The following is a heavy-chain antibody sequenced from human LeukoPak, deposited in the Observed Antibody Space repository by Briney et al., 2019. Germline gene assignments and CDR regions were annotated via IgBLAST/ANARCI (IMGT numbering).Heavy chain of an antibody. V-gene: IGHV4-59*01. J-gene: IGHJ4*02. CDR3: ARSRYDSTLGY. D-gene: IGHD3-3*01. Sequence: SETLSLTCTVSGGSISSYYWSWIRQPPGKGLEWIGYIYYSGSTNYNPSLKSRVTISVDTSKNQFSLKLSSVTAADTAVYYCARSRYDSTLGYWGQGTLVTVSS. CDR1: GGSISSYY. CDR2: IYYSGST.